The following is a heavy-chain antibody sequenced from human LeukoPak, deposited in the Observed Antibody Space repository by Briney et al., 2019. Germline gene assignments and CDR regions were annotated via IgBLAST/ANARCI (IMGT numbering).Heavy chain of an antibody. CDR1: GGSISSYY. J-gene: IGHJ6*04. Sequence: SETLSLTCTVSGGSISSYYWSWIRQPPGKGLEWIGYIYYSGSTNYNPSLKSRVTISVDTSKNQFSLKLSSVTAADTAVYYCARHRAVTTSMDVWGRGTTVTISS. CDR3: ARHRAVTTSMDV. V-gene: IGHV4-59*01. D-gene: IGHD4-17*01. CDR2: IYYSGST.